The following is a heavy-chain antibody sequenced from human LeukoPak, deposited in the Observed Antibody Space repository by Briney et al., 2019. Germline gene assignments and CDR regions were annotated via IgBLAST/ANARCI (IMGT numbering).Heavy chain of an antibody. D-gene: IGHD4-17*01. V-gene: IGHV1-2*02. CDR3: ESAIIDYGDYYFDY. J-gene: IGHJ4*02. CDR1: GYTFTGYY. CDR2: INPNSGGT. Sequence: GASVKVSCKASGYTFTGYYMHWVRQAPGQGLEWMGWINPNSGGTNYAQKFQGSVTMTRDTSISTAYMELSRLRSDDTAVYYCESAIIDYGDYYFDYWGQGTLVTVSS.